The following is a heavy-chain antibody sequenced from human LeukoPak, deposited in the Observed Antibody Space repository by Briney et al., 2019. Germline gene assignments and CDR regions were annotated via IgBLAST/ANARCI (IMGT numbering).Heavy chain of an antibody. CDR3: ASPTSDRRSNYYYYMDV. J-gene: IGHJ6*03. Sequence: GASVKVSCKASGGTFSSYAISWVRQAPGQGLEWMGGIIPIFGTANYAQKFQGRVTITADESTSTAYMELSSLRSEDTAVYYCASPTSDRRSNYYYYMDVWGKGTTVTVSS. V-gene: IGHV1-69*13. CDR2: IIPIFGTA. D-gene: IGHD5-12*01. CDR1: GGTFSSYA.